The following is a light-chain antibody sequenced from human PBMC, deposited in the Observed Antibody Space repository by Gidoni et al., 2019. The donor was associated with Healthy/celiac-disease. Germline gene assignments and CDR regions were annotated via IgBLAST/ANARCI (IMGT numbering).Light chain of an antibody. Sequence: EIVMTQSPSTLSVSPGERATLSCTASQNVSSNLAWYQQNPGQAPRLLISDASTRATGIPARCSGSGSGTEFTLTISSRQSEDVAVYYYQKYNNWHPWTFGQGTKVEIK. V-gene: IGKV3-15*01. J-gene: IGKJ1*01. CDR2: DAS. CDR1: QNVSSN. CDR3: QKYNNWHPWT.